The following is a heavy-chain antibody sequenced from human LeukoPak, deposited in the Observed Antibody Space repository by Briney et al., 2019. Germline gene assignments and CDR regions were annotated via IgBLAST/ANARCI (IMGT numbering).Heavy chain of an antibody. CDR3: ARDLTDYSGWFDP. V-gene: IGHV3-21*01. CDR1: GFTFSSYS. CDR2: ISSSSSYI. D-gene: IGHD4-11*01. J-gene: IGHJ5*02. Sequence: PGGSLRLSCAASGFTFSSYSMNWVRQAPGKGLEWVSSISSSSSYIYYADSVKGRFTISRDNAKNSLYLQMNSLRAEDTAVYYCARDLTDYSGWFDPWGQGTLVTVSS.